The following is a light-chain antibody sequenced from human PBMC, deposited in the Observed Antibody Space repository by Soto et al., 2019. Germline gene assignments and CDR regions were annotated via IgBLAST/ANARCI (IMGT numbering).Light chain of an antibody. V-gene: IGKV1-39*01. CDR2: AAS. CDR1: QSISRF. J-gene: IGKJ2*01. Sequence: DIQMTESPSSLSASVGDRVTITCRASQSISRFVNWYQQKPGKAPKILIYAASSLQSGLPSRFSGSGSGTDFTLTISSLQPEDFATYYCQQSHSTPYTFGQGTKLEIK. CDR3: QQSHSTPYT.